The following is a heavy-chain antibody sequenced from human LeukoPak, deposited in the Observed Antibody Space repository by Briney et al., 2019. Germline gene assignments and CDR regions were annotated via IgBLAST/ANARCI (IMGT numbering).Heavy chain of an antibody. CDR3: ARVARYFDWSKDY. CDR1: GFTFSSYS. CDR2: ISSSSSYI. Sequence: PGGSLRLSCAASGFTFSSYSMNWVRQAPGKGLEWVSSISSSSSYIYYADSVKGRFTISRDNAKNSLYLQMNSLRAEDTAVYYCARVARYFDWSKDYWGQGTLVTVSS. J-gene: IGHJ4*01. D-gene: IGHD3-9*01. V-gene: IGHV3-21*01.